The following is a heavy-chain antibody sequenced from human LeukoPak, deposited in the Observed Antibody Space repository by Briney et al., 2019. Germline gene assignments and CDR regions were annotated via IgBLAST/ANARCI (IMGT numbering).Heavy chain of an antibody. Sequence: PSETLSLTCTVSGGSISSGDYYWSWIRQPPGKGLEWIGYIYYSGSTYYNPSPKSRVTISVDTSKNQFSLKLSSVTAADTAVYYCARDLSTDSNYAYGMDVWGQGTTVTVSS. J-gene: IGHJ6*02. CDR2: IYYSGST. CDR3: ARDLSTDSNYAYGMDV. D-gene: IGHD4-11*01. V-gene: IGHV4-30-4*01. CDR1: GGSISSGDYY.